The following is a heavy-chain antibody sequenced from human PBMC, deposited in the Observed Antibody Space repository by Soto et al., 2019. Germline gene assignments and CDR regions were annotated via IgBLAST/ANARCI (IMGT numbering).Heavy chain of an antibody. CDR3: AREGNRIIDY. V-gene: IGHV3-21*01. J-gene: IGHJ4*02. CDR1: GITFSSYT. Sequence: GGSLRLSCAASGITFSSYTMNWVRQAPGKGLEWVSSISSGSNNIYNADSVRGRFTISRDNTKNSLFLQMSSLRAEDTAVYYCAREGNRIIDYWGQGTLVTVSS. D-gene: IGHD1-20*01. CDR2: ISSGSNNI.